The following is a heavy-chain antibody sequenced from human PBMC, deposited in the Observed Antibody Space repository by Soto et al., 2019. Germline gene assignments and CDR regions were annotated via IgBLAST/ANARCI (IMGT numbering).Heavy chain of an antibody. CDR1: GGTFSSNG. CDR2: IIPTFGTT. D-gene: IGHD5-18*01. Sequence: QVQLVQSGAEVKKPGSSVKVSCKAPGGTFSSNGIRWVRQAPGQGLELMGGIIPTFGTTNYAHKFRGRVTITADESTGTAYMELSSLRSDDTAVYYCAGASDSTWYNWLDPWGQGTLVTVSS. V-gene: IGHV1-69*01. J-gene: IGHJ5*02. CDR3: AGASDSTWYNWLDP.